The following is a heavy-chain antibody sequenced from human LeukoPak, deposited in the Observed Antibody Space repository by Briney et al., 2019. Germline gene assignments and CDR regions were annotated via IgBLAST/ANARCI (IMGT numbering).Heavy chain of an antibody. CDR1: GGSISTYY. D-gene: IGHD5-12*01. CDR2: IYHSGST. Sequence: SETLSLTCTVSGGSISTYYWSWIRQPPGKGLEWIGYIYHSGSTNYNPSLKSRVTISVDTSQNQFSLKLSSVTAADTAVYYCARDGYSGSDALWGQGTLVTVSS. V-gene: IGHV4-59*01. CDR3: ARDGYSGSDAL. J-gene: IGHJ4*02.